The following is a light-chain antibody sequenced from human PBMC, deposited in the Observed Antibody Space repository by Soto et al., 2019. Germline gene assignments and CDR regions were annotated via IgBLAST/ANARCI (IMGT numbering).Light chain of an antibody. Sequence: QSALTQPASVSGSPGQSITISCTGTSSDVGGHNYVSWYQHHPGKAPKLIIYDVTNRPSGVSNRFSGSESGNTASLTISGLQAEDEADYYCSSYTRSSTNVVFGGGTKLTVL. V-gene: IGLV2-14*03. CDR3: SSYTRSSTNVV. CDR2: DVT. J-gene: IGLJ2*01. CDR1: SSDVGGHNY.